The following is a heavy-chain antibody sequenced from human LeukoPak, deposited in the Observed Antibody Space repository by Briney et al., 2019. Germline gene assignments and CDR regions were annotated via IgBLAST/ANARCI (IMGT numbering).Heavy chain of an antibody. CDR1: GGSFSGYY. CDR3: ARGMPVVVPAAIGGWFDP. J-gene: IGHJ5*02. V-gene: IGHV4-34*01. CDR2: INHSGST. D-gene: IGHD2-2*02. Sequence: PSETLSLTCAVYGGSFSGYYWSWIRQPPGKGLEWIGEINHSGSTNYNPSLKSRVTISVDTSKNQFSLKLSSVTAADTAVYYCARGMPVVVPAAIGGWFDPWGQRTLVTLSS.